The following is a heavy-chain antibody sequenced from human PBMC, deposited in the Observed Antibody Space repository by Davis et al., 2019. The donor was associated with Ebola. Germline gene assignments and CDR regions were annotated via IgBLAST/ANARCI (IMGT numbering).Heavy chain of an antibody. D-gene: IGHD2-2*01. CDR1: GFTFSSYW. CDR3: ARGIYCISTSCYDWFDP. Sequence: GESLKISCAASGFTFSSYWMSWVRQAPGKGLEWVSYISSSSSTIYYADSVKGRFTISRDNAKNSLYLQMNSLRDEDTAVYYCARGIYCISTSCYDWFDPWGQGTLVTVSS. J-gene: IGHJ5*02. V-gene: IGHV3-48*02. CDR2: ISSSSSTI.